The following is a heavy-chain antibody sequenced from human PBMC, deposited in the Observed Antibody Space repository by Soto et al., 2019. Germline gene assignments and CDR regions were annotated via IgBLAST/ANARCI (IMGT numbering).Heavy chain of an antibody. J-gene: IGHJ6*02. Sequence: EVQLVESGGGLVQPGGSLRLSCTASGFSLSTSWMTWVRQAPGKGLEWVANIMQDGSDKYYVDSVKGRLTSSRDNAKNSLYLQMTSLRAEDTAVYYCASKRLYFYGLDVWGQGTTVTVSS. CDR3: ASKRLYFYGLDV. CDR1: GFSLSTSW. V-gene: IGHV3-7*01. CDR2: IMQDGSDK.